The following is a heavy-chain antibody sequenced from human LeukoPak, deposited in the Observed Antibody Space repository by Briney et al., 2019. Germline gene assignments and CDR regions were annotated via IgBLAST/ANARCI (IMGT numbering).Heavy chain of an antibody. Sequence: SETLSLTCTVSGGSISSYYWSWIRQPPGKGLEWIGYIYYSGSTNHNPSLKSRVTISVDTSKNQFSLKLSSVTAADTAVYYCARADYGDHNFDYWGQGTLVTVSS. CDR1: GGSISSYY. V-gene: IGHV4-59*01. CDR3: ARADYGDHNFDY. CDR2: IYYSGST. J-gene: IGHJ4*02. D-gene: IGHD4-17*01.